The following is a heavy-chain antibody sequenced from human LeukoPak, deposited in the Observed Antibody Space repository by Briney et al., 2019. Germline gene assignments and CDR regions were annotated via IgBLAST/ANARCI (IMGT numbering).Heavy chain of an antibody. CDR3: ARGGGLDV. J-gene: IGHJ6*02. V-gene: IGHV3-23*01. Sequence: GGSLRLSCAASGFTFSSFAMSWVRQAPGKGLEWVSAISNSGGDTYYADSVKGRFTISRDNAKNSLYLQMSNLRAEDTAVYFCARGGGLDVWGQGATVTVSS. D-gene: IGHD3-16*01. CDR1: GFTFSSFA. CDR2: ISNSGGDT.